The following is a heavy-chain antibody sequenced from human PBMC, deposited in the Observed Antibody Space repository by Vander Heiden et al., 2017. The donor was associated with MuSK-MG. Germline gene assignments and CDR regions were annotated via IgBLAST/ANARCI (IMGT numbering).Heavy chain of an antibody. CDR2: ISDGGGAT. Sequence: EVQLLESGGGLVQPGGSLRLSCAASGFTFSSYAMTWVRQAPGKGLEWVCTISDGGGATYYADAVKGRFSVSRDNSKNTLFVQMHSLRAEDTAIYYCARALGGAVPSASRYFAYWGQGTPVTVSS. CDR1: GFTFSSYA. D-gene: IGHD2-2*01. CDR3: ARALGGAVPSASRYFAY. V-gene: IGHV3-23*01. J-gene: IGHJ4*02.